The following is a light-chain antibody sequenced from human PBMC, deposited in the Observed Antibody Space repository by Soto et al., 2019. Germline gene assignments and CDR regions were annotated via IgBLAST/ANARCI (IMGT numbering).Light chain of an antibody. CDR2: DVS. CDR3: RSLTSSSTLV. V-gene: IGLV2-14*01. Sequence: QSALTQPASVSGSPGQSITISCTGTSSDVGGYNYVSWYQQHPGKAPKLMIYDVSNRPSGVSNRFSGSKSGNTASLTISGLQAEDEADYYCRSLTSSSTLVFGTGTKVTVL. CDR1: SSDVGGYNY. J-gene: IGLJ1*01.